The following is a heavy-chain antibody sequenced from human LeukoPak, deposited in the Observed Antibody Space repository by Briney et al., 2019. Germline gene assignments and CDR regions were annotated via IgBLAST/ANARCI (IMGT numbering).Heavy chain of an antibody. Sequence: SETLSLTCAVYGGSFSGYYWSWIRQPPGKGLEWIGEINHSGSTNYNPSLKSRVTISVDTSKNQFSLKLSSVTAADTAVYYCARQFMTTVPRWGQGTLVTVSP. CDR3: ARQFMTTVPR. CDR1: GGSFSGYY. D-gene: IGHD4-17*01. J-gene: IGHJ4*02. CDR2: INHSGST. V-gene: IGHV4-34*01.